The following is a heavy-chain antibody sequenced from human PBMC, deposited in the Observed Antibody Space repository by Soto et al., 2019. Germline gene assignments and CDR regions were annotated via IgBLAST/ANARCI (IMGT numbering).Heavy chain of an antibody. CDR3: ARGRGQRDYYYYYGMDV. Sequence: QVQLVQSGAEVKKPGSSVKVSCKASGGTFRSYTISWVRQAPGQGLEWMGRIIPILGIANYAQKFQGRVTITADKSTSTAYMELSSLRSEDTAVYYCARGRGQRDYYYYYGMDVWGQGTTVTVSS. CDR1: GGTFRSYT. CDR2: IIPILGIA. V-gene: IGHV1-69*02. D-gene: IGHD1-26*01. J-gene: IGHJ6*02.